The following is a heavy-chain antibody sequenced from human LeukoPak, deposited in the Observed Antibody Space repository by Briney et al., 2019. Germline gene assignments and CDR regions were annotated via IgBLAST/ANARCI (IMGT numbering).Heavy chain of an antibody. D-gene: IGHD6-13*01. CDR2: INHSGST. CDR1: GGSFSGYY. V-gene: IGHV4-34*01. CDR3: ARAGEMAAAGFDI. Sequence: SETLSLTCAVYGGSFSGYYWSWIRQPPGKGLEWIGEINHSGSTNYNPSLKSRVTISVDTSKNQFSLKLSSVTAADTAVYYCARAGEMAAAGFDIWGQGTMVTVSS. J-gene: IGHJ3*02.